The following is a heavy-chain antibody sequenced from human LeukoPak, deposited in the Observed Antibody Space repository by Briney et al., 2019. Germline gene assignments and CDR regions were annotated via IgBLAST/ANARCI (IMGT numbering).Heavy chain of an antibody. CDR1: GGTFSSYA. CDR2: IIPILGIA. CDR3: AREGAYCGVDSYSNWFDP. Sequence: SVKVSCKASGGTFSSYAISWVRQAPGQGLEWMGRIIPILGIANYAQKFQGRVTITADKSTSTAYMELSSLRSEDPAVYYCAREGAYCGVDSYSNWFDPWGQGTLVTVSS. D-gene: IGHD2-21*02. V-gene: IGHV1-69*04. J-gene: IGHJ5*02.